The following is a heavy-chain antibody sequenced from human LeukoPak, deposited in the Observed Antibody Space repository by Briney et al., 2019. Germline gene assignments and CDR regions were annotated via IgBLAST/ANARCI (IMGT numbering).Heavy chain of an antibody. V-gene: IGHV1-8*01. Sequence: ASVKVSCKASGYTFTSYDINWVRQATGQGLEWMGWMNPNSGNTGYAQKFQGRVTMTRNTSISTAYMELSSLRSEDTAVYYCARARSRRQWLVLSTTYYYYYMDVWGKGTTVTISS. CDR3: ARARSRRQWLVLSTTYYYYYMDV. J-gene: IGHJ6*03. CDR1: GYTFTSYD. CDR2: MNPNSGNT. D-gene: IGHD6-19*01.